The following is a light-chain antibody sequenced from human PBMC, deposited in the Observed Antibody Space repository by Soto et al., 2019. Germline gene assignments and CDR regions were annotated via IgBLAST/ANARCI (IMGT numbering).Light chain of an antibody. CDR2: GAS. Sequence: DIQMTQSPSAMSASVGDRVTITCRASQGISNNLAWFQQKPGKVPKRLIYGASSLQSGVPSRFSGSGSGAEFTLTISSLQPEDFAAYYCLQHDSYPRTFGQGTKVEIK. CDR3: LQHDSYPRT. J-gene: IGKJ1*01. V-gene: IGKV1-17*03. CDR1: QGISNN.